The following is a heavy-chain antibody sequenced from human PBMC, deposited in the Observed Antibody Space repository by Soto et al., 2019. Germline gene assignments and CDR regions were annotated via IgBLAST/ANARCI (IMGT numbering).Heavy chain of an antibody. V-gene: IGHV1-46*01. CDR1: GDTFTDYY. CDR2: VNPSGGHT. Sequence: QVQLMQSGAEVKKPGASVKVSCKASGDTFTDYYIHWVRQAPGQGLEWMGTVNPSGGHTTYAQHFRGRVTMARDTSTSTLVMELTSLPSDDTAVYYCASEGHVVVVTAALDYWGQGTLVTVSS. J-gene: IGHJ4*02. D-gene: IGHD2-21*02. CDR3: ASEGHVVVVTAALDY.